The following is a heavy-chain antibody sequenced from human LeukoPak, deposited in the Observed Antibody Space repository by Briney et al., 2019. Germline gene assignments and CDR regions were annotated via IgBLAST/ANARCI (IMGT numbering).Heavy chain of an antibody. CDR3: ASFARRDGYNMHVFLN. J-gene: IGHJ4*02. CDR1: GGSISSSSYY. CDR2: IYYSGST. D-gene: IGHD5-24*01. Sequence: PSETLSLTCTVSGGSISSSSYYWGWILQPPGKGLEWIGSIYYSGSTYYNPSLKSRVTISVDTSKNQFSLKLSSVTAADTAVYYCASFARRDGYNMHVFLNWGQGTLVTVSS. V-gene: IGHV4-39*07.